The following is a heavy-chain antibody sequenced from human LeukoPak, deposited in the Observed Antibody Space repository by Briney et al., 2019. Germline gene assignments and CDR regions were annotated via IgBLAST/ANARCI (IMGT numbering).Heavy chain of an antibody. CDR3: ARVRGSSGRSASLDF. V-gene: IGHV3-30-3*01. CDR1: GFIFSSYG. Sequence: GGSLRLSCAPSGFIFSSYGMHWVRQAPGKGLEWVAAISYDGSNEYYADSVKGRFTISRDSSKNTLYLQMNSLRAEDTAVYYCARVRGSSGRSASLDFWGQGTLVTVSS. CDR2: ISYDGSNE. D-gene: IGHD6-19*01. J-gene: IGHJ4*02.